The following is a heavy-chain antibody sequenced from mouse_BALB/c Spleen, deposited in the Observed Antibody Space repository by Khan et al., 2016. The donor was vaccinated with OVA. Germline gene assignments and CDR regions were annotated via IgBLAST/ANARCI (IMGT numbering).Heavy chain of an antibody. V-gene: IGHV1S56*01. Sequence: QVQLQQSGPDLVKPGASVRISCKASGYTFTTYYIHWVKQRPGQGLEWIGWIYPGSFNTNYSEKFKGKATLTADKSSSTAYMHLNSLTSEDSAVYFDARDDYFLGDAMDHWGQGTSVTVSS. CDR1: GYTFTTYY. CDR2: IYPGSFNT. J-gene: IGHJ4*01. CDR3: ARDDYFLGDAMDH. D-gene: IGHD2-4*01.